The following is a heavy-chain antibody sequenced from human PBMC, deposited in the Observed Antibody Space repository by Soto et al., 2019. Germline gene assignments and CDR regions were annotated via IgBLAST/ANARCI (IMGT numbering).Heavy chain of an antibody. D-gene: IGHD5-18*01. CDR3: ARGDKGDVYRYGPYPYYYCSMDV. CDR2: ISTYSGDT. V-gene: IGHV1-18*01. J-gene: IGHJ6*02. Sequence: GASVKVSCKASGYTFFTYDISWVRQAPGQGLEWMGWISTYSGDTKYAQKFQGRVTMTTDTSTTTAYLELRSLRSDDTAVYYCARGDKGDVYRYGPYPYYYCSMDVWGQGTTVTVSS. CDR1: GYTFFTYD.